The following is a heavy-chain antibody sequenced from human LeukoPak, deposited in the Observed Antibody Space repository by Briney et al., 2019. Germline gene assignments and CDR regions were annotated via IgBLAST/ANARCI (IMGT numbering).Heavy chain of an antibody. CDR1: GYTFTSYG. D-gene: IGHD1-26*01. Sequence: GASVKVSCKASGYTFTSYGISWVRQAPGQGLEWMGWISAYNGNTNYAQKLQGRVTMTTDTSTSTAYMELRSLRSDDTAVYYCARDGRAGSQYYYYYMDVWGKGTTVTVSS. V-gene: IGHV1-18*01. CDR2: ISAYNGNT. CDR3: ARDGRAGSQYYYYYMDV. J-gene: IGHJ6*03.